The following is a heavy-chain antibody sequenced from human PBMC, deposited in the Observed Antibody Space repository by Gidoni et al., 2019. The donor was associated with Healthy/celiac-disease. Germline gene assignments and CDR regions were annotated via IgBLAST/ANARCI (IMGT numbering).Heavy chain of an antibody. Sequence: VQLVESGGGLVQPGGSLRLSCAASGFTFSRYWMSWVRQAPGKGLEWVANIKQDGSEKYYVDSVKGRFTISRDNAKNSLYLQMNSLRAEDTAVYYCARVLPLVVVVAAHGAFDIWGQGTMVTVSS. CDR3: ARVLPLVVVVAAHGAFDI. D-gene: IGHD2-15*01. J-gene: IGHJ3*02. CDR2: IKQDGSEK. V-gene: IGHV3-7*01. CDR1: GFTFSRYW.